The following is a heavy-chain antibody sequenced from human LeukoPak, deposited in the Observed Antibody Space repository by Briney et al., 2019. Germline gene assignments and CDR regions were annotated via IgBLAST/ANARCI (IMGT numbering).Heavy chain of an antibody. D-gene: IGHD5-12*01. J-gene: IGHJ4*02. Sequence: GGSLRLSCAASGFTFSSYSMNWVRQAPGKGLEWVSYISSSSSTIYYADSVKGRFTIFRDNAENSLFFQMNSLRAEDTAIYYCARDRAYDAFDYWGQGTLVTVSS. CDR1: GFTFSSYS. CDR3: ARDRAYDAFDY. CDR2: ISSSSSTI. V-gene: IGHV3-48*04.